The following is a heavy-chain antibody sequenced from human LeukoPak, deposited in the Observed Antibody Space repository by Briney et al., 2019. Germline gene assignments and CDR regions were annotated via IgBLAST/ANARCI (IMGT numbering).Heavy chain of an antibody. CDR1: GDSVSSNSPA. Sequence: SQTLSLTCAISGDSVSSNSPAWNWIRQSPSRGLEWLGRTYYRSKWYNDYAVSVKSRITINPDTSKNQFSLQLNSVTPEDTAVYYCARDSSGWDARYYYYYGMDVWGQGTTVTVSS. D-gene: IGHD6-19*01. CDR2: TYYRSKWYN. J-gene: IGHJ6*02. V-gene: IGHV6-1*01. CDR3: ARDSSGWDARYYYYYGMDV.